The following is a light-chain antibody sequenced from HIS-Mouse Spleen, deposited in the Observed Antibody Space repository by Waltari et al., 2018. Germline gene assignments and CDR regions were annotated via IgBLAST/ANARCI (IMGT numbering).Light chain of an antibody. Sequence: DIQLTQSPSFLSASVGDRVTITCRASQGISSHLAWYQQKPGKAPKLLIYAASTLQSGVPSRFSGSGSGTEFTLTISSLQPEDFATYYCQQLNSYPQETFGGGTKVEIK. CDR3: QQLNSYPQET. CDR2: AAS. V-gene: IGKV1-9*01. CDR1: QGISSH. J-gene: IGKJ4*01.